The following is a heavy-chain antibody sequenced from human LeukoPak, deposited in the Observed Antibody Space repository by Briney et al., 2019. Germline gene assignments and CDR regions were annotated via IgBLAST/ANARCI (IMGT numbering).Heavy chain of an antibody. V-gene: IGHV1-69*13. J-gene: IGHJ6*02. Sequence: SVKVSCKASGGTFSSYAISWVRQAPGQGLEWMGGIIPIFGTANYAQKFQGRVTITADESTSTAYMELSSLRSEDTAVYYCARGSMLYGSGSYNYYYYGMDVWGQGTTVTVSS. CDR1: GGTFSSYA. CDR3: ARGSMLYGSGSYNYYYYGMDV. CDR2: IIPIFGTA. D-gene: IGHD3-10*01.